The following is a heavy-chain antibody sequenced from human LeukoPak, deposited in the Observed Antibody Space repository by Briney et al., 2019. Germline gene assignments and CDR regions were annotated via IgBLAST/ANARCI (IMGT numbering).Heavy chain of an antibody. V-gene: IGHV4-59*01. J-gene: IGHJ4*02. CDR3: ARVSCSSTSCHYYFDY. D-gene: IGHD2-2*01. CDR1: GGSISSDY. CDR2: IYYSGST. Sequence: SETLSLTCTVSGGSISSDYWSWIRQPPGKGLEWIGYIYYSGSTNYNPSLKSRVTISVDTSKNQFSLKLSSVTAADTAVYCCARVSCSSTSCHYYFDYWGQGTLVTVSS.